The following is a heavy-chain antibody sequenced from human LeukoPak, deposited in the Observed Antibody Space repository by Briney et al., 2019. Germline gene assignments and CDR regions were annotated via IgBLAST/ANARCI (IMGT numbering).Heavy chain of an antibody. CDR2: INHSGST. CDR3: ALDSSGYYSAFDI. CDR1: GYSISSGYY. D-gene: IGHD3-22*01. J-gene: IGHJ3*02. Sequence: SKTLSLTCTVSGYSISSGYYWGWIRQPPGKGLEWIGEINHSGSTNYNPSLKSRVTISVDTSKNQFSLKLSSVTAADTAVYYCALDSSGYYSAFDIWGQGTMVTVSS. V-gene: IGHV4-38-2*02.